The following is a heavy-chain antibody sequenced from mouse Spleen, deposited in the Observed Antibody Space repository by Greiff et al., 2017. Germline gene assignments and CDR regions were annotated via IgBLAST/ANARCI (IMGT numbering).Heavy chain of an antibody. D-gene: IGHD2-14*01. CDR1: GYSITSGYY. Sequence: ESGPGLVKPSQSLSLTCSVTGYSITSGYYWNWIRQFPGNKLEWMGYISYDGSNNYNPSLKNRISITRDTSKNQFFLKLNSVTTEDTATYYCASYYRYDERGFDYWGQGTTLTVSS. V-gene: IGHV3-6*01. J-gene: IGHJ2*01. CDR2: ISYDGSN. CDR3: ASYYRYDERGFDY.